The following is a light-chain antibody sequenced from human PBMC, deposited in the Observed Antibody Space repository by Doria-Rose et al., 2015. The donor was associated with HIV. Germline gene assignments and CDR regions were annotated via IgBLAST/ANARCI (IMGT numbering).Light chain of an antibody. V-gene: IGKV1-39*01. CDR1: QSTGSF. J-gene: IGKJ4*01. CDR2: AAS. CDR3: QQSYSTPLS. Sequence: TQSPSSLSASVGDRVTITCRASQSTGSFLNWYQQKPGKAPKLLIYAASSLQNGAPSRFSGSGSGTDFTLTISSLQPEDFATDFCQQSYSTPLSFGGGTKVEIK.